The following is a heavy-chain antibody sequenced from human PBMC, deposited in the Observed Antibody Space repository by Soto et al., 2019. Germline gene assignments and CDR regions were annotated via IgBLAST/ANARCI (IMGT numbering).Heavy chain of an antibody. CDR3: ATTFGYNSGWYRFDY. CDR2: IYSSGTT. CDR1: GGSISSGDYY. J-gene: IGHJ4*02. D-gene: IGHD6-19*01. V-gene: IGHV4-30-4*01. Sequence: PSETLSLTCTVSGGSISSGDYYWSWIRQPPGKGLEWIGYIYSSGTTYYNPSLKSRVTISVDTSKNQFSLKLTSVTAADTAVYYCATTFGYNSGWYRFDYWGQGTLVTVYS.